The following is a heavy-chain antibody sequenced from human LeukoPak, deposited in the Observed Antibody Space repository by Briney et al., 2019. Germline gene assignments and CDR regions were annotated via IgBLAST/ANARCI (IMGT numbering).Heavy chain of an antibody. CDR2: INGDGSST. D-gene: IGHD4-17*01. CDR3: ARALTTSATVTTGY. CDR1: GFTFSSYW. V-gene: IGHV3-74*01. J-gene: IGHJ4*02. Sequence: GGSLRLSCAASGFTFSSYWMHWVRHAPGKGLVWVSRINGDGSSTTYADTVKGRFTISRDNAKSTLYSQMNSLRAEDTAMYYCARALTTSATVTTGYWGQGTLVTVSS.